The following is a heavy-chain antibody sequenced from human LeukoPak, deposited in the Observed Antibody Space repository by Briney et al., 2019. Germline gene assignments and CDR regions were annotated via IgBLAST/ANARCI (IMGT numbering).Heavy chain of an antibody. CDR1: GFTFSSYE. Sequence: GGSLKLSCAASGFTFSSYEMNWVRQAPGKGLEWVSYISSSGSTIYYADSVKGRFTISRDNAKNSLYLQMNSLRAEDTAVYYCARGVRGGYSSGWYFDYWGQGTLVTVSS. D-gene: IGHD6-19*01. V-gene: IGHV3-48*03. CDR2: ISSSGSTI. J-gene: IGHJ4*02. CDR3: ARGVRGGYSSGWYFDY.